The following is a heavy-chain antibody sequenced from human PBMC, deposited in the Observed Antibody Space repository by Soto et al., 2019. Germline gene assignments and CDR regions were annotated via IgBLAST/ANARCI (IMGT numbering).Heavy chain of an antibody. Sequence: VLEGNRSNQCWRWIRKQQGRGLELIGYTYYSGSTNYSPSLKSRVTMSVDTSKNQFSLKLNSVTAADTAVYYCARTYCSGGSCYPGGNWFDPWGQGNLVTGSS. D-gene: IGHD2-15*01. CDR3: ARTYCSGGSCYPGGNWFDP. J-gene: IGHJ5*02. CDR1: EGNRSNQC. CDR2: TYYSGST. V-gene: IGHV4-59*11.